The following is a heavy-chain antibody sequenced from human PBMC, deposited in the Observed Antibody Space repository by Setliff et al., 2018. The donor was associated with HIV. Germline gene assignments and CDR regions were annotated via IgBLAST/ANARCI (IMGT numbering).Heavy chain of an antibody. Sequence: SETLSLTCTVSGGSISSSSYYWGWIRQPPGKGPEWIGSLYYRGTTYYNPSLKSRVTISVDTSKNHFSLNLSSVTAADTAVYYCARDRREEGMVRGVGLYYYYYMDVWGKGTTVTVSS. D-gene: IGHD3-10*01. CDR1: GGSISSSSYY. J-gene: IGHJ6*03. V-gene: IGHV4-39*07. CDR2: LYYRGTT. CDR3: ARDRREEGMVRGVGLYYYYYMDV.